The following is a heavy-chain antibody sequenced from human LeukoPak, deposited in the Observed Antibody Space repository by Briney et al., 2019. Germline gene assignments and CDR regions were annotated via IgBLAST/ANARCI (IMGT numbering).Heavy chain of an antibody. V-gene: IGHV3-74*01. CDR2: IRTDGTIT. Sequence: GGSLRLSCAASGFTFSSYWMHWVRQAPGEGLGWASRIRTDGTITTYADSVKGRFSISRDNAKNTLYLQVNSLRVEDTAVYYCAREGTGSYMDVWGKGTTVTVSS. CDR1: GFTFSSYW. D-gene: IGHD1/OR15-1a*01. J-gene: IGHJ6*03. CDR3: AREGTGSYMDV.